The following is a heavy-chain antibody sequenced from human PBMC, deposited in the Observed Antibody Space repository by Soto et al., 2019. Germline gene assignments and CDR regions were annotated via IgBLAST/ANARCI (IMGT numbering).Heavy chain of an antibody. CDR2: ISGSGGST. CDR3: VRHITHPSGTFDI. Sequence: EVQMLESGGGLVQPGGSLTLSCPVSGFTFKNYAMSWVRQAPGKGLEWVSGISGSGGSTYYADSVKGRFTISRDNSKNTMYLQVNSLIAEDTALYYCVRHITHPSGTFDIWGQGTMVTVSS. D-gene: IGHD2-15*01. J-gene: IGHJ3*02. CDR1: GFTFKNYA. V-gene: IGHV3-23*01.